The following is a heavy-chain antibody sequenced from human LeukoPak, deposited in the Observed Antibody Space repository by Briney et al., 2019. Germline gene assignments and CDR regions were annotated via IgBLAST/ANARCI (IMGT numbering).Heavy chain of an antibody. V-gene: IGHV3-7*03. J-gene: IGHJ4*02. CDR2: IKEDGSVK. CDR3: ARGTPFGGY. CDR1: GFIFSSYW. Sequence: PGGSLRLSCTASGFIFSSYWMHWVRQAPGKGLEWVANIKEDGSVKHYVASVKGRFTIFRDNARNALFLQMNGLKTEDTAVYYCARGTPFGGYWGQGTLVTVSS. D-gene: IGHD3-16*01.